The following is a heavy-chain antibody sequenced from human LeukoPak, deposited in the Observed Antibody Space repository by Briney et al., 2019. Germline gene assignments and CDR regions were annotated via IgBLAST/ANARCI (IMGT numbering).Heavy chain of an antibody. CDR1: GGSISSGGYY. D-gene: IGHD3-10*01. CDR3: ARDKGWFGELSS. Sequence: TSQTLSLTCTVSGGSISSGGYYWSWIRQHPGKGLEWIGYIYYSGSTYYNPSLKSRVTISVDTSKNQFSLKLSSVTAADTAVYYCARDKGWFGELSSWGQGTLVTVPS. V-gene: IGHV4-31*03. J-gene: IGHJ5*02. CDR2: IYYSGST.